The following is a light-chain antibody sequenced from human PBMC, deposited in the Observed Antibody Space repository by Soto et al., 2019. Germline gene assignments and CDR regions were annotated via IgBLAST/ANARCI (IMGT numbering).Light chain of an antibody. CDR3: SSYTTSNTRQIV. CDR1: SSDVGGYNY. J-gene: IGLJ1*01. V-gene: IGLV2-14*03. Sequence: QSALTQPASVSGSPAQSITISCTGTSSDVGGYNYVSWYQHHPGKAPKLLIYDVSNRPSGVSNRFSGSKSDNTASLTISGLQPEDEADYYCSSYTTSNTRQIVFGTGTKVTVL. CDR2: DVS.